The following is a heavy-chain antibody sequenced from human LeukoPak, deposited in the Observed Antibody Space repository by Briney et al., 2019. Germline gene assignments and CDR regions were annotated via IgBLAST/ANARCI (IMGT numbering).Heavy chain of an antibody. D-gene: IGHD6-19*01. J-gene: IGHJ4*02. CDR3: AHSKVVPGYCFDY. CDR2: IYWDGDE. CDR1: GGSISSYYW. V-gene: IGHV2-5*08. Sequence: TLSLTCTVSGGSISSYYWSWIRQPPGKALEWLALIYWDGDERYSPSLKSRLTITKDTSKNQVVLTMTNMDPADTATYYCAHSKVVPGYCFDYWGQGTLVTVSS.